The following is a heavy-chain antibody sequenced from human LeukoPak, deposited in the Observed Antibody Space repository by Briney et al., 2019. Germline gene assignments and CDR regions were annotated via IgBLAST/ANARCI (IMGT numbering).Heavy chain of an antibody. D-gene: IGHD1-26*01. Sequence: PGGSLRLSCAASGFTFSSYAMSWVSQAPGMGLELFSAISVSGGSTYYADSVKGRFTISRDNSKNTLYLQMNSLRAEDTAVYYCAKDRGELHYYYGMDVWGQGTTVTVSS. CDR1: GFTFSSYA. V-gene: IGHV3-23*01. CDR3: AKDRGELHYYYGMDV. J-gene: IGHJ6*02. CDR2: ISVSGGST.